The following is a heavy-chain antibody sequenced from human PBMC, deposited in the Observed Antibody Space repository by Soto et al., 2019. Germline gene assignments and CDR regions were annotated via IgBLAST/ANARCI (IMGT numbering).Heavy chain of an antibody. D-gene: IGHD1-1*01. CDR3: ARERTSQLFGDDAFDI. J-gene: IGHJ3*02. CDR1: GGSMSGYN. Sequence: SLTCSVSGGSMSGYNWSWIRQPAGKGLEWIGRIYSSGKTNYNPSLKSRVTMSVDTSKNQFSLKLNSVTAADTAVYYCARERTSQLFGDDAFDIWGQGTKVTVS. CDR2: IYSSGKT. V-gene: IGHV4-4*07.